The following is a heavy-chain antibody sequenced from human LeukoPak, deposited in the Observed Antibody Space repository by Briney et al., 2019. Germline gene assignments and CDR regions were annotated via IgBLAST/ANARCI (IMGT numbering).Heavy chain of an antibody. CDR1: GFTFSSYE. CDR2: ISSSGSTI. Sequence: PGGSLRLSCAASGFTFSSYEMNWVRQAPGKWLEWVSYISSSGSTIYYADSVKGRFTISRDNAKNSLYLQMNSLRAEDTAVYYCAVVVVPAAELVPDAFDIWGQGTMVTVSS. D-gene: IGHD2-2*01. J-gene: IGHJ3*02. V-gene: IGHV3-48*03. CDR3: AVVVVPAAELVPDAFDI.